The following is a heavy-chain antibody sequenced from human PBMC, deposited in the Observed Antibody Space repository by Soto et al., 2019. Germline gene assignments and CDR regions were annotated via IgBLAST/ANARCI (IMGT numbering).Heavy chain of an antibody. CDR1: GFTVSGNY. CDR3: ASTRGSSYDY. J-gene: IGHJ4*02. V-gene: IGHV3-53*02. D-gene: IGHD6-6*01. Sequence: EVQLVETGGGLIQPGGSLRLSCAASGFTVSGNYMSWVRQAPGKGLEWVSVIYNGGGTYYADSVKGRFTISRDNSKNTLYLQMNGLRAKDTAVYYCASTRGSSYDYWGQGTLVTVSS. CDR2: IYNGGGT.